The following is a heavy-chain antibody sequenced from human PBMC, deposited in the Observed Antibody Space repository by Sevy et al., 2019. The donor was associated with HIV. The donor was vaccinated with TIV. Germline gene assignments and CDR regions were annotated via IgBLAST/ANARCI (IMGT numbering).Heavy chain of an antibody. V-gene: IGHV4-59*13. CDR3: ARYDILAGRSDVFDI. Sequence: SETLSLTCTVSGGSINSYYWSWIRQSPGKGLEWIGHIHYRGRTSYNPSLKSRVTISVDTSKIHFSLRLSSVTAADTAVYYCARYDILAGRSDVFDIWGQGTMVTVSS. CDR2: IHYRGRT. J-gene: IGHJ3*02. CDR1: GGSINSYY. D-gene: IGHD3-9*01.